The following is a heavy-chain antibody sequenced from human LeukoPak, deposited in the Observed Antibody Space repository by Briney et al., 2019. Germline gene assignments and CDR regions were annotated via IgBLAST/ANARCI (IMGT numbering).Heavy chain of an antibody. CDR1: GYTFTGYY. Sequence: ASVKVSCKASGYTFTGYYIHWVRQAPGQGLEWMGWINPNSGGTNYAQKFQGRVTMTRDTSISTAYMELSRLRSDDTAVYYCARVGLAYCGGDCYSAYAHWGQGTLVTVSS. CDR2: INPNSGGT. D-gene: IGHD2-21*02. V-gene: IGHV1-2*02. J-gene: IGHJ4*02. CDR3: ARVGLAYCGGDCYSAYAH.